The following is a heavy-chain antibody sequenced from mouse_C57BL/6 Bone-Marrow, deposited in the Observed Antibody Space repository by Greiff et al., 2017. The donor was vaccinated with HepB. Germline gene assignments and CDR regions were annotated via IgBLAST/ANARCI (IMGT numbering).Heavy chain of an antibody. CDR2: ISSGSSTI. CDR3: ARGEGISWFAY. Sequence: EVKLVESGGGLVKPGGSLKLSCAASGFTFSDYGMHWVRQAPEKGLEWVADISSGSSTIYYADTVKGRFTISRDNAKNTLFLQMTSLRSEDTAMYYCARGEGISWFAYWGQGTLVTVSA. V-gene: IGHV5-17*01. CDR1: GFTFSDYG. J-gene: IGHJ3*01.